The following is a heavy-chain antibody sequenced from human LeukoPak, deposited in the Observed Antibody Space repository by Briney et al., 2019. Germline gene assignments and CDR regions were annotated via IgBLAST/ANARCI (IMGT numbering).Heavy chain of an antibody. D-gene: IGHD2-2*01. CDR1: GGTFSSYA. J-gene: IGHJ5*02. CDR3: ASGGGVVVPAFNNWFDP. Sequence: SVKVSCKASGGTFSSYAISWVRQAPGQGLEWMGGIIPIFGAANYAQKFQGRVTITTDESTSTAYMELSSLRSEDTAVYYCASGGGVVVPAFNNWFDPWGQGTLVTVSS. CDR2: IIPIFGAA. V-gene: IGHV1-69*05.